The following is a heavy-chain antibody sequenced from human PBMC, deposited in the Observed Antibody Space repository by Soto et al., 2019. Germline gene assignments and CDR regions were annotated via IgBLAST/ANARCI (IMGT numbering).Heavy chain of an antibody. Sequence: SETLSLTCTVSGGSISSTTYYWGWIRQPPGKGLEWIGSIYYSGSTYYNPSLKSRVTISVDTSKNQFSLRLTSVTAADTSVYYCARQGCSSTNCYRYYYYMDVWGKGTTVTVSS. CDR1: GGSISSTTYY. V-gene: IGHV4-39*01. CDR2: IYYSGST. D-gene: IGHD2-2*01. CDR3: ARQGCSSTNCYRYYYYMDV. J-gene: IGHJ6*03.